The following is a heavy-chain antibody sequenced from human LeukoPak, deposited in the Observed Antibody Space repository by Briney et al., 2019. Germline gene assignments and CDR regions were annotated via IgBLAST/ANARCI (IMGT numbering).Heavy chain of an antibody. J-gene: IGHJ4*02. D-gene: IGHD5-12*01. V-gene: IGHV4-4*02. CDR1: GGXISSSNC. CDR3: AVKGAVSGSFDY. Sequence: PSETLSLTCAVSGGXISSSNCWSWVRQSPGKGLEWIGEIYHSGTTNYNPSLKSRVTISVDKSKNQFSLKLSSVTAADTAVYYCAVKGAVSGSFDYWGQGTLVTVSS. CDR2: IYHSGTT.